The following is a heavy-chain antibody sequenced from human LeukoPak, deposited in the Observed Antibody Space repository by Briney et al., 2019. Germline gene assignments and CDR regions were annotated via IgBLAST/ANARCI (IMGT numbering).Heavy chain of an antibody. CDR1: GGTFSSYA. Sequence: GASVKVSCKASGGTFSSYAISWVRQAPGQGLEWMGWISAYNGNTNYAQKLQGRVTMTTDTSTSTAYMELSSLRSEDTAVYYCARIAARKYYFDYWGQGTLVTVSS. CDR3: ARIAARKYYFDY. D-gene: IGHD6-6*01. V-gene: IGHV1-18*01. CDR2: ISAYNGNT. J-gene: IGHJ4*02.